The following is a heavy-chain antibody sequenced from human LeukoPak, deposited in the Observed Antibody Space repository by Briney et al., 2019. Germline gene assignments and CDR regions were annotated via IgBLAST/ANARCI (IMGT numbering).Heavy chain of an antibody. J-gene: IGHJ4*02. CDR3: AREAGGSSSWFSFDY. CDR2: INAGNGNT. CDR1: GYTFTSYA. D-gene: IGHD6-13*01. V-gene: IGHV1-3*01. Sequence: ASVKVSCKASGYTFTSYAMHWVRQAPGQRLEWMGWINAGNGNTKYSQKFQGRVTITRDTSASTAYMELSSLRSEDTAVYYCAREAGGSSSWFSFDYWGQGTLVTVSS.